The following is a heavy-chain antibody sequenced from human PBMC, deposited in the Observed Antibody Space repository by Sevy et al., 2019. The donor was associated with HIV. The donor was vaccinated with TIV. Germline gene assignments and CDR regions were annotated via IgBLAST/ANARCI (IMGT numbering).Heavy chain of an antibody. J-gene: IGHJ4*02. CDR2: ISAYNGNT. Sequence: ASVKVSSKASGYTFTSYGISWVRQAPGQGLEWMGWISAYNGNTNYARKLQGRVTMTTDTSTSTAYMELRSLRSDDTAVYYCARDLRSIAVAGHFDYWGQGTLVTVSS. CDR3: ARDLRSIAVAGHFDY. CDR1: GYTFTSYG. V-gene: IGHV1-18*01. D-gene: IGHD6-19*01.